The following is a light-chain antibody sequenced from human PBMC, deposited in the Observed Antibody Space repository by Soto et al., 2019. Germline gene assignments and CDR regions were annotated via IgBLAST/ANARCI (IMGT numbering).Light chain of an antibody. CDR2: GAS. CDR3: QQYGSSPWT. V-gene: IGKV3-20*01. Sequence: EIGLTQSPGTLSLSPGERATLSCRASQSVSSSYLAWYQQKPGQAPRPLIYGASRRAIGIPDRFSGSGSGTDFTLTISRLEPEDFAVYYCQQYGSSPWTFGQGTKVEIK. J-gene: IGKJ1*01. CDR1: QSVSSSY.